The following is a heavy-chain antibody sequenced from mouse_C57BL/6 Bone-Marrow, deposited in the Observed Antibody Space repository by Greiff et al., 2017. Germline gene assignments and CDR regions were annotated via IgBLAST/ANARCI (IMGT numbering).Heavy chain of an antibody. V-gene: IGHV1-59*01. CDR3: ARIDGKGY. J-gene: IGHJ2*01. D-gene: IGHD1-1*01. CDR2: IDPSDSYT. Sequence: QVQLQQPGAELVRPGTSVKLSCKASGYTFTSYWMHWVKQRPGQGLEWIGVIDPSDSYTNYNQKFKGKATLTVDTSSSTAYMQLSRLTSEDSAVYYCARIDGKGYWGQGTTLTVSS. CDR1: GYTFTSYW.